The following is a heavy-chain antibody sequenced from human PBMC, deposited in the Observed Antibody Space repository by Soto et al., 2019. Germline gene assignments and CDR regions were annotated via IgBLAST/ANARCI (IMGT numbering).Heavy chain of an antibody. CDR3: ARCYCSVGSCFTCWHFDL. CDR1: GYSFDTFG. Sequence: QVQVLQSGAEVKKPGASVMVACKASGYSFDTFGMSWVRQAPGQGLEWMGWISIEKGDTNSAQKFQDRVTMTTDTSTSTAYMELRSLTSDDTAVYYWARCYCSVGSCFTCWHFDLWGRGNLVTVSS. J-gene: IGHJ2*01. CDR2: ISIEKGDT. D-gene: IGHD2-15*01. V-gene: IGHV1-18*01.